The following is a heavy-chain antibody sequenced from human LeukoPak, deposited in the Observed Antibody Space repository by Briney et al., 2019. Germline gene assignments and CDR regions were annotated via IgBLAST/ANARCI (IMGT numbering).Heavy chain of an antibody. D-gene: IGHD4-17*01. CDR2: IYHSGST. J-gene: IGHJ4*02. V-gene: IGHV4-30-2*01. CDR3: ASMTTMTFLFDY. CDR1: GGSISRGGYS. Sequence: PSETLSLTCAVSGGSISRGGYSWSWIRQPPGKGLEWIGYIYHSGSTYYNPSLKSRVTISVDRSKNQFSLKLSSVTAADTAVYYCASMTTMTFLFDYWGQGTLVTVSS.